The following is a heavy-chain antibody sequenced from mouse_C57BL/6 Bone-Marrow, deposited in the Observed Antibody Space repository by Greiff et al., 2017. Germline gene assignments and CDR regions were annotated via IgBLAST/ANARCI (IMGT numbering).Heavy chain of an antibody. CDR1: GFTFSSYA. CDR3: ARAPYYYGGDWYFDV. D-gene: IGHD1-1*02. CDR2: ISDGGSYT. V-gene: IGHV5-4*03. Sequence: EVKLVESGGGLVKPGGSLKLSCAASGFTFSSYAMSWVRQTPEKRLEWVATISDGGSYTYYPDNVKGRFTLSRDNAKNNRYLQMSHLKSEDTAMYDCARAPYYYGGDWYFDVWGTGTTVTVSS. J-gene: IGHJ1*03.